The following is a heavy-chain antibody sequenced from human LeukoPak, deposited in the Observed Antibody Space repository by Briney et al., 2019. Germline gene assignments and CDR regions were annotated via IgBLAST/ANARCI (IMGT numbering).Heavy chain of an antibody. J-gene: IGHJ5*02. D-gene: IGHD2-2*01. Sequence: QPGGSLRLSCAASGFTVSSHYMSWVRQAPGKGLEWVSVIYSGGGTYYADSVKGRFTISRDNSKNTLYLQMLSLRAEDSAIYYCAKDPREYCSSTSCPNWFDPWGQGTLVTVSS. CDR1: GFTVSSHY. V-gene: IGHV3-53*01. CDR3: AKDPREYCSSTSCPNWFDP. CDR2: IYSGGGT.